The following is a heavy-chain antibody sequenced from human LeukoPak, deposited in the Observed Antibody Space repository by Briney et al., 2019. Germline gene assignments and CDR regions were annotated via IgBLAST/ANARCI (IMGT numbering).Heavy chain of an antibody. D-gene: IGHD3-22*01. CDR1: GYTFTSYG. CDR3: ARRNDYYDSSGYYYVGYLDY. V-gene: IGHV1-18*01. Sequence: ASVKVSCKASGYTFTSYGISWVRQAPRQGLEWMGWISAYNGNTNYAQKLQGRVTMTTDTSTSTAYMELRSLRSEDTAVYYCARRNDYYDSSGYYYVGYLDYWGQGTLVTVSS. J-gene: IGHJ4*02. CDR2: ISAYNGNT.